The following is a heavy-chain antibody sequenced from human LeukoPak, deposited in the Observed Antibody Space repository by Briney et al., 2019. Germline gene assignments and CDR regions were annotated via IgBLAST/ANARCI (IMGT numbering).Heavy chain of an antibody. V-gene: IGHV5-10-1*01. Sequence: GEAPRTLSYGFGYSFTSYWISWVRQMPGKGLEWMGRFDYNGWCTNYSPSFQGHVTISADKSISPAYLQWSCLKASDPAMYYCARRGDGYKLNDYWGQGTLVTVSS. D-gene: IGHD5-24*01. CDR1: GYSFTSYW. J-gene: IGHJ4*02. CDR2: FDYNGWCT. CDR3: ARRGDGYKLNDY.